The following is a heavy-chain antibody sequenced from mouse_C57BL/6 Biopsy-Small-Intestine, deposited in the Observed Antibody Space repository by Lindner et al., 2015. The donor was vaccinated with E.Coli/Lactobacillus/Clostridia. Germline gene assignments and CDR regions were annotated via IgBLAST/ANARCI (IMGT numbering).Heavy chain of an antibody. CDR1: GYTFTDYE. J-gene: IGHJ2*01. D-gene: IGHD2-5*01. V-gene: IGHV1-15*01. CDR3: IRSSYSNYFDY. CDR2: IDPETGGT. Sequence: VQLQESGAELVRPGASVTLSCKASGYTFTDYEMHWVKETPVHGLEWIGAIDPETGGTAYTQKFKGKAIVTANKSSSTAYMELRSLTSEDSAVYYCIRSSYSNYFDYWGQGTTLTVSS.